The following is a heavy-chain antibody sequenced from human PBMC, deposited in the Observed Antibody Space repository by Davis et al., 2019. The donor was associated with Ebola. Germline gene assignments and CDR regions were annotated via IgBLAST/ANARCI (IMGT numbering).Heavy chain of an antibody. CDR1: GFTFSSYA. V-gene: IGHV3-64D*06. CDR2: ISSNGGST. CDR3: VYGYVGAFHAFDI. D-gene: IGHD1-26*01. Sequence: PGGSLRLSCSASGFTFSSYAMHWVRQAPGKGLEYVSAISSNGGSTYYADSVKGRFTISRDNSKNTLYLQMSSLRAEDTAVYYCVYGYVGAFHAFDIWGQGTMVTVSS. J-gene: IGHJ3*02.